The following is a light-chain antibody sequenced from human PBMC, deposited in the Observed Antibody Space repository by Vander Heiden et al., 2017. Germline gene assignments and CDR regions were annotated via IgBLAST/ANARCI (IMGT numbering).Light chain of an antibody. Sequence: DIQMTQSPSTLSASVGDRVTITCRASQSIRSWLAWYQQKAGKAPKLRMYRASIVESGVPSRFTGSGSGTEFTLTISSLQPDDFATYYCQQYESSSPYSFGQGTKLEIK. J-gene: IGKJ2*03. CDR1: QSIRSW. CDR3: QQYESSSPYS. CDR2: RAS. V-gene: IGKV1-5*03.